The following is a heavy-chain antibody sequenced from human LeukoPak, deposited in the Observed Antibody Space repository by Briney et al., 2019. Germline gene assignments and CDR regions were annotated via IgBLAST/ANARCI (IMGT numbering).Heavy chain of an antibody. CDR1: GYSNSSAYY. V-gene: IGHV4-38-2*02. CDR3: ARGASAVAGNLGY. D-gene: IGHD6-19*01. J-gene: IGHJ4*02. CDR2: IYHSGST. Sequence: PSETLSLTCTVSGYSNSSAYYWGWIRQPPGKGLEWIGSIYHSGSTYYNPSLKSRVTISVDTSKNQFSLKLSSVTAADTAVYYCARGASAVAGNLGYWGQGTLVTVSS.